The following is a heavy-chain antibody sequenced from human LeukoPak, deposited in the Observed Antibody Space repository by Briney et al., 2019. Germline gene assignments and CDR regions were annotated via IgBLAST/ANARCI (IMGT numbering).Heavy chain of an antibody. J-gene: IGHJ4*02. CDR2: IDYSGTT. CDR1: GGSISSYY. CDR3: ARLHYYGSGQIYFDY. D-gene: IGHD3-10*01. Sequence: SETLSLTCTVSGGSISSYYWSWIRQPPGKGLGWIGYIDYSGTTNNNPSLKSRVTVSVDTSKNQFSLKLSSVTAADTAVYYCARLHYYGSGQIYFDYWGQGTLVTVSS. V-gene: IGHV4-59*08.